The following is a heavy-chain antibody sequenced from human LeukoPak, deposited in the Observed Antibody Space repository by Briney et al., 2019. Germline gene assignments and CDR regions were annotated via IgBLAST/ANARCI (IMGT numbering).Heavy chain of an antibody. Sequence: GGSLRLSCAASGFTFSSYGMHWVRQAPGKGLEWVAVISYDGSNKYYADSVKGRFTISRDNSKNTLYLQMNSLRAEDTAVYYCAKAGGGRDGYNYDFDYWGQGALVTVSS. J-gene: IGHJ4*02. V-gene: IGHV3-30*18. CDR2: ISYDGSNK. CDR1: GFTFSSYG. D-gene: IGHD5-24*01. CDR3: AKAGGGRDGYNYDFDY.